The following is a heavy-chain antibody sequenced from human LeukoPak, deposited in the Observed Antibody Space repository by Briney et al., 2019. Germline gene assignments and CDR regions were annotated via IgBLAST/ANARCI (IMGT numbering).Heavy chain of an antibody. CDR3: ASMTQGY. CDR2: ISNSSSTI. J-gene: IGHJ4*02. Sequence: AGGSLRLSCAASGFTFSSYSMNWVRQAPGKGLEWVSYISNSSSTIYYADSVKGRFTISRDNAKNSLYLQMNSLRAEDTAVYYCASMTQGYWGQGTLVTVSS. V-gene: IGHV3-48*01. CDR1: GFTFSSYS. D-gene: IGHD2-21*02.